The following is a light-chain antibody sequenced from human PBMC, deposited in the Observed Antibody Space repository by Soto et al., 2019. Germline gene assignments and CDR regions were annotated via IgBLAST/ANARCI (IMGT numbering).Light chain of an antibody. CDR2: DVS. CDR3: QQYENSVMYT. Sequence: EIVLTQSPGTLSLSPGERATLSCRASQSVRSSFFAWYQQKPGQAPRLLTYDVSVRATGIPDRFSGTGSGTDFPLPINRLEPEDFAVYYCQQYENSVMYTFGQGTKLEIK. CDR1: QSVRSSF. V-gene: IGKV3-20*01. J-gene: IGKJ2*01.